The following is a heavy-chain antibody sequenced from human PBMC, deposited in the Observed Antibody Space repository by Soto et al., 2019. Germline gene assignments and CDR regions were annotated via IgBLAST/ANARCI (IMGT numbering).Heavy chain of an antibody. CDR3: ARVHITGPVHS. CDR1: GGSVSSGSYY. J-gene: IGHJ4*02. V-gene: IGHV4-61*01. Sequence: PSETLSLTCTVSGGSVSSGSYYWSWIWQPPGKGLEWIGNIFHSGTTNYNASLRSRVSMSVDAPTNQFSLKLMSVTAADTAVYYCARVHITGPVHSWGQGNLVTVSS. CDR2: IFHSGTT. D-gene: IGHD1-20*01.